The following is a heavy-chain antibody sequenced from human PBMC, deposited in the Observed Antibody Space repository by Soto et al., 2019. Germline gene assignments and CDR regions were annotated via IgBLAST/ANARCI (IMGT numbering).Heavy chain of an antibody. CDR1: GFTFDDYA. CDR2: TSWNSGSI. V-gene: IGHV3-9*01. D-gene: IGHD3-10*01. Sequence: EVQLVESGGGLVQPGRSLRLSCAASGFTFDDYAMHWVRQAPGKGLEWVSGTSWNSGSIGYADSVKGRFTISRDNAKNSLYLQMNSLRAEDTALYYCAKLSNPGYFDYWGQGTLVTVSS. J-gene: IGHJ4*02. CDR3: AKLSNPGYFDY.